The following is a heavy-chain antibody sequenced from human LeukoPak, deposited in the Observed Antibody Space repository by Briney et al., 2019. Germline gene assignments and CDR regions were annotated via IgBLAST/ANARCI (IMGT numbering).Heavy chain of an antibody. Sequence: GGSLRLSCAASGFTFSNAWMSWVRQAPGKGLEWVGRIKSKTDGGTTDYAAPVKGRFTISRDDSKNTLYLQMNSLRAEDTAVYYCAKRASGYYFDYWGQGILVTVSS. CDR2: IKSKTDGGTT. CDR3: AKRASGYYFDY. J-gene: IGHJ4*02. D-gene: IGHD3-10*01. CDR1: GFTFSNAW. V-gene: IGHV3-15*01.